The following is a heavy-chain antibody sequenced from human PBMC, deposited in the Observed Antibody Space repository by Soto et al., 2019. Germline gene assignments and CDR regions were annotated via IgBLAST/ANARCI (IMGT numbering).Heavy chain of an antibody. V-gene: IGHV3-7*03. J-gene: IGHJ4*02. CDR1: GFTFSNYE. CDR2: INKEGSEK. Sequence: PGGSLRLSCAASGFTFSNYEMNWVRQAPGKGLEWVANINKEGSEKQFVDSVRGRFTVSRDNAKKSMDLQMDSLRAEDTGVYYCARAEDYDNWRGPPKYFDNWGQGTQVTVSS. CDR3: ARAEDYDNWRGPPKYFDN. D-gene: IGHD1-1*01.